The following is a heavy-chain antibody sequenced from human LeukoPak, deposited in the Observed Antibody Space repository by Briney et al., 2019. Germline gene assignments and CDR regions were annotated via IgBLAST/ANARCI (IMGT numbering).Heavy chain of an antibody. CDR2: IASDGSST. J-gene: IGHJ6*02. V-gene: IGHV3-74*01. Sequence: GGSLRLSCAASGFTFSSYWMNWVRHAPGKGLVWVSRIASDGSSTTYADSVKGRFSISRDNAKNTLYLQMNSLRAEDTAVYYCTGAPEDYYGMDVWGQGTTVTVSS. D-gene: IGHD7-27*01. CDR3: TGAPEDYYGMDV. CDR1: GFTFSSYW.